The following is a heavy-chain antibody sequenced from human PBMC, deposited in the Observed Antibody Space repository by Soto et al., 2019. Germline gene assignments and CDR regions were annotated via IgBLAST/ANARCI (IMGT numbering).Heavy chain of an antibody. CDR2: IYWDDDK. J-gene: IGHJ4*02. V-gene: IGHV2-5*02. D-gene: IGHD5-12*01. CDR1: GFSLSTSGVG. CDR3: AHYGWLRYSHYFDY. Sequence: SGPTLVNPTQTLTLTCTFSGFSLSTSGVGVGWIRQPPGKALEWLAPIYWDDDKRYSPSLKSRLTITKDTSKNQVVLTMTNMDPVDTATYYCAHYGWLRYSHYFDYWGQGTLVTVSS.